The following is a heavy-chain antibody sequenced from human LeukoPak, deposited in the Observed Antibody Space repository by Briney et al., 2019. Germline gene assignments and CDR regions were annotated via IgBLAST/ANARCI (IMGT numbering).Heavy chain of an antibody. CDR3: ARARGRSINDAFDI. Sequence: GGSLSLFCAASGFTFSTYSMNWVRQAPGKGLEWVSCISTRSTYIYYADSVKGRFTISRDNAKNSLYLQMNSLRAEDTAVYYCARARGRSINDAFDIWGQGTMVTVSS. CDR2: ISTRSTYI. CDR1: GFTFSTYS. D-gene: IGHD3-16*01. J-gene: IGHJ3*02. V-gene: IGHV3-21*01.